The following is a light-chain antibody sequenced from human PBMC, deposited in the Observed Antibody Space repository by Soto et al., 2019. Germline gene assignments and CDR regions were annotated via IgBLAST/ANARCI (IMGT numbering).Light chain of an antibody. V-gene: IGKV3-20*01. Sequence: EVVLTQSPGTLSLPPGESATLSCMSSQTVSKNYLAWYQQKPGQAPRLLIFGSSDRATGFPDRFSGSGSGTDFTLTISRLEPEDFAVYYCQQYGSSPPYTFGQGTKLEIK. J-gene: IGKJ2*01. CDR1: QTVSKNY. CDR2: GSS. CDR3: QQYGSSPPYT.